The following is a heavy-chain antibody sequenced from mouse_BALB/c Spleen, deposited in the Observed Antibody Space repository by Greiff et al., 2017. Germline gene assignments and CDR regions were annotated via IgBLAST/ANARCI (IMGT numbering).Heavy chain of an antibody. J-gene: IGHJ4*01. Sequence: EVQLQQSGAELVRSGASVKLSCTASGFNIKDYYMHWVKQRPEQGLEWIGWIDPENGDTEYAPKFQGKATMTADTSSNTAYLQLSSLTSEDTAVYYCNAGENYYGSSYRYYAMDYWGQGTSVTVSS. CDR1: GFNIKDYY. CDR2: IDPENGDT. D-gene: IGHD1-1*01. V-gene: IGHV14-4*02. CDR3: NAGENYYGSSYRYYAMDY.